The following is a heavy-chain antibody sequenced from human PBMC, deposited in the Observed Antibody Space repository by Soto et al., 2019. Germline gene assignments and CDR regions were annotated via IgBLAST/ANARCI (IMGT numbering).Heavy chain of an antibody. CDR3: ARDREGDGYNFDY. Sequence: GGSLRLSCAASGFTFSSYGMHWVRQAPGKGLEWVAVISYDGSNKYYADSVKGRFTISRDNSKNTLYLQMNSLRAEDTAVYYCARDREGDGYNFDYWGQGTLVTVSS. CDR2: ISYDGSNK. D-gene: IGHD6-25*01. V-gene: IGHV3-30*03. CDR1: GFTFSSYG. J-gene: IGHJ4*02.